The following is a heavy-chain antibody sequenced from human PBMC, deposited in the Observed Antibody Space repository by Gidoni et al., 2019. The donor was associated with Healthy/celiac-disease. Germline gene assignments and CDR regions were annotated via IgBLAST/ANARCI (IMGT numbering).Heavy chain of an antibody. J-gene: IGHJ6*02. D-gene: IGHD5-18*01. CDR1: GFTFSSYG. CDR3: AKAQRAGYSYGHGYYYGMDV. V-gene: IGHV3-30*18. Sequence: QVQLVASGGGVVQPGRSLRLPCAASGFTFSSYGLPWVRQAPGKGLEWVAVISYDGSTKYYADSVKGRFTISRDNAKNTLYLQMNSLRAEDTAVYYCAKAQRAGYSYGHGYYYGMDVWGQGTTVTVSS. CDR2: ISYDGSTK.